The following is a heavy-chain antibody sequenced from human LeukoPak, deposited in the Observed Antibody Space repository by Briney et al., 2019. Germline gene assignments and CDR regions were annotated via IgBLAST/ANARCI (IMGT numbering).Heavy chain of an antibody. CDR3: ARHVFKNTYYDILTGYPFDY. D-gene: IGHD3-9*01. V-gene: IGHV4-39*01. CDR2: IYYSGST. Sequence: PSETLSLTCTVSGVSISTNDYYWGWIRQPPGKGLEWIGSIYYSGSTYYNPSLKSRVTISVDTSKNQFSLKLSSVTAADTAVYYCARHVFKNTYYDILTGYPFDYWGQGTLVTVSS. CDR1: GVSISTNDYY. J-gene: IGHJ4*02.